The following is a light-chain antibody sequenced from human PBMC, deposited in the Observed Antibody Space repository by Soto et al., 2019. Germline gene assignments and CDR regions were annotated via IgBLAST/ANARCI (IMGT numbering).Light chain of an antibody. V-gene: IGLV2-23*02. CDR2: EVN. J-gene: IGLJ2*01. CDR3: CSFASTTTFV. CDR1: SSDVGSYNF. Sequence: QSALTQPASVSGSPGQSITISCTGTSSDVGSYNFVSWYQHPGKVPKLLIYEVNKRPSGISDRFSGSKSGNTASLTISGLQAEDEGDYYCCSFASTTTFVFGGGTQLTVL.